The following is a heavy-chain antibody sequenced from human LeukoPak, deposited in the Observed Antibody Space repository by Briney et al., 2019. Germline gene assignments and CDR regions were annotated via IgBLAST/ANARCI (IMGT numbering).Heavy chain of an antibody. D-gene: IGHD5-12*01. CDR3: AKVPRGYSGYDFGYFDY. CDR2: IRYDGSNK. Sequence: GGSLRLSCAASGFTFSSYGMHWVRQAPGKGLEWVAFIRYDGSNKYYADSVKGRFTIFRDNSKNTLYLQMNSLRAEDTAVYYCAKVPRGYSGYDFGYFDYWGQGTLVTVSS. CDR1: GFTFSSYG. V-gene: IGHV3-30*02. J-gene: IGHJ4*02.